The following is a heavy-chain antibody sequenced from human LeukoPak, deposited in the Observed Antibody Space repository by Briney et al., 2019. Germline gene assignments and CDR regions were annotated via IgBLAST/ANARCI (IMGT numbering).Heavy chain of an antibody. CDR2: INPSVGST. CDR1: GYTFTSYY. V-gene: IGHV1-46*01. J-gene: IGHJ6*02. CDR3: ARDRNYYYYGSGSYYNVNYYGMDV. Sequence: ASVKVSCKASGYTFTSYYMHWVRQAPGQGLEWMGIINPSVGSTSYAQKFQGRVTMTRDTSTSTVYMELSSLRSEDTAVYYCARDRNYYYYGSGSYYNVNYYGMDVWGQGTTVTVSS. D-gene: IGHD3-10*01.